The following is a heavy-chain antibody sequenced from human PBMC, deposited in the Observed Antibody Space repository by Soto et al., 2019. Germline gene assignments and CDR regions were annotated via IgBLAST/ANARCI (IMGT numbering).Heavy chain of an antibody. J-gene: IGHJ5*02. CDR2: IYYSGST. CDR3: ARGPTGDWFDP. D-gene: IGHD1-1*01. V-gene: IGHV4-31*03. CDR1: GGCISSGGYY. Sequence: SETLSLTCTVSGGCISSGGYYWSWIRQHPGKGLEWIGYIYYSGSTYYNPSLKSRVTISVDTSKNQFSLKLSSVTAADTAVYYCARGPTGDWFDPWGQGTLVTVSS.